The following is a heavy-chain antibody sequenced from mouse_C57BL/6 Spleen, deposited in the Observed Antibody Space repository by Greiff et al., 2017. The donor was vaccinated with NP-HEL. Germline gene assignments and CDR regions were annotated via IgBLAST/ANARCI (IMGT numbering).Heavy chain of an antibody. D-gene: IGHD1-2*01. CDR1: GFTFSNYW. J-gene: IGHJ3*01. Sequence: EVKVVESGGGLVQPGGSMKLSCVASGFTFSNYWMNWVRQSPEKGLEWVAQIRLKSDNYATHYAESVKGRFTISRDDSKSSVYLQMNNLRAEDTGFYYCTGHLLRPAWFAYWGQGTLVTVSA. CDR2: IRLKSDNYAT. CDR3: TGHLLRPAWFAY. V-gene: IGHV6-3*01.